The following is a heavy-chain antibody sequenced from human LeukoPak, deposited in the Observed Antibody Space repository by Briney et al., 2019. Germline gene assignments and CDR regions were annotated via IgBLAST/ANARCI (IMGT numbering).Heavy chain of an antibody. D-gene: IGHD3-22*01. V-gene: IGHV3-30-3*01. CDR1: GFTLSSYA. CDR2: ISYGGSNK. CDR3: ARDLRGKKSYYDSSGNPDY. Sequence: PGGSLRLSCAASGFTLSSYAMHWVRQAPGKGLEWVAVISYGGSNKYYADSVKGRFTISRDNSKNTLYLQMNSLRAEDTAVYYCARDLRGKKSYYDSSGNPDYWGQGTLVTVSS. J-gene: IGHJ4*02.